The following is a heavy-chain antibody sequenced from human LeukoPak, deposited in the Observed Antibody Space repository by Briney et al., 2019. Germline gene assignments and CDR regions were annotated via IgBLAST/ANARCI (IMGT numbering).Heavy chain of an antibody. J-gene: IGHJ3*02. D-gene: IGHD5-12*01. CDR2: IYSGGST. CDR3: ARGIGTATNAFDI. Sequence: PGGSLRLSCAASGFTVSSTYMAWVRQAPGKGLEWVSVIYSGGSTYYTDSVKGRFTISRDNSKNTLYLQMNSLRAEDTAVHYCARGIGTATNAFDIWGQGTMVTVSS. CDR1: GFTVSSTY. V-gene: IGHV3-53*01.